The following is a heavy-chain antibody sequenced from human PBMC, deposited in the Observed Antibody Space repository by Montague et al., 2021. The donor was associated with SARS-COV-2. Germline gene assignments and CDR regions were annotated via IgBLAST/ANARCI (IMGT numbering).Heavy chain of an antibody. Sequence: SETLSLTCTVSGGSISSYYWSWIRQPPGKGLEWIGYIYYSGSTNYNPSLKSRVTISVDTSKNQFSLKLSSVTAADTAVYYCATLGNNYYDSSGYGDVWGQGTTVTVSS. V-gene: IGHV4-59*08. D-gene: IGHD3-22*01. CDR3: ATLGNNYYDSSGYGDV. CDR1: GGSISSYY. CDR2: IYYSGST. J-gene: IGHJ6*02.